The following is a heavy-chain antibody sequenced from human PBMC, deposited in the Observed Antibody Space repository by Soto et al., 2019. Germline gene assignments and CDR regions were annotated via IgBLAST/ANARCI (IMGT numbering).Heavy chain of an antibody. CDR1: GFTFSSYA. CDR2: ISYDGSNK. J-gene: IGHJ4*02. V-gene: IGHV3-30-3*01. CDR3: ARGNNWNDVSDY. Sequence: GGSLRLSCAASGFTFSSYAMHWVRQAPGKGLEWVAVISYDGSNKYYADSVKGRFTISRDNSKNTLYLQMNSLRAEDTAVYYCARGNNWNDVSDYWGQGTLVTVSS. D-gene: IGHD1-20*01.